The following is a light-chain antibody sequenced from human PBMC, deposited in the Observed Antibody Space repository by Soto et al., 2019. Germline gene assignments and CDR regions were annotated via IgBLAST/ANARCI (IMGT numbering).Light chain of an antibody. CDR1: QNINSNY. V-gene: IGKV3-20*01. Sequence: DIVLTQSPGTLSLSPGDRATLSCRASQNINSNYLAWYQQKPGQSPRLLIYGASSRATGIPDRFSGSGSGTDFTLTISRLEPEDFAVYSCQQYGSSPQTYGQGTKVDIK. J-gene: IGKJ2*01. CDR3: QQYGSSPQT. CDR2: GAS.